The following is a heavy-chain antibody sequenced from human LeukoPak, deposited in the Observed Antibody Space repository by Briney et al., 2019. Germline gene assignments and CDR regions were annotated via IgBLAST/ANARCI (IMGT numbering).Heavy chain of an antibody. J-gene: IGHJ4*02. CDR2: ISSSSTYI. Sequence: GGSLRLSCTASGFTFSSYWMHWVRQVPGKGLEWVSSISSSSTYIYYADSVKGRFTISRDHAKNSLYLQMNSLRAEDTAVYYCARLITGPYYFDYWGQGTLVTVSS. CDR1: GFTFSSYW. CDR3: ARLITGPYYFDY. V-gene: IGHV3-21*01.